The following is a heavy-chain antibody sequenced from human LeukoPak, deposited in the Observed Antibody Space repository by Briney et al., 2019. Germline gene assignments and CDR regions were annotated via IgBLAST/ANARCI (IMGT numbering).Heavy chain of an antibody. CDR2: ISYDGSNK. J-gene: IGHJ4*02. D-gene: IGHD6-6*01. CDR3: ARDLYSSSSKDGLDY. V-gene: IGHV3-30*07. CDR1: GFTFSSYA. Sequence: GRSLRLSCAASGFTFSSYAMHWVRQAPGKGLEWVAVISYDGSNKYYADSVKGRFTISRDNAKNSLYLQINSLRAEDTAVYYCARDLYSSSSKDGLDYWGQGTLVTVSS.